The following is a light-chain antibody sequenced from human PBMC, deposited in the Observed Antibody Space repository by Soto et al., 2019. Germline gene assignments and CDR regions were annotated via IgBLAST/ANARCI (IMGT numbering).Light chain of an antibody. V-gene: IGKV1-33*01. CDR3: QQYDNLPLT. CDR2: DAS. J-gene: IGKJ4*01. Sequence: DIAVSQNTCCLSASVRDRVTITCQASQNINNYLNWYQQKPGRAPKLLIYDASNLEAGVPSRFRGSGSGTDFTFTISRLQPEDSATYYCQQYDNLPLTFGGGTKVDTK. CDR1: QNINNY.